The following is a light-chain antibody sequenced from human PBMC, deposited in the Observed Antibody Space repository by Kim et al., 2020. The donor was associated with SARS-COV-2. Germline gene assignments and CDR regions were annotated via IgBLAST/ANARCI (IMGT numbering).Light chain of an antibody. CDR3: QQYGRSPYT. V-gene: IGKV3-20*01. J-gene: IGKJ2*01. CDR1: QSLATNY. CDR2: GAS. Sequence: LSPGERATLSCRASQSLATNYLAWYQQKPGQAPRLPISGASSRATGIPDRFSGSGSGTDFTLTINRLEPEDFAVYYCQQYGRSPYTFGQGTKLEI.